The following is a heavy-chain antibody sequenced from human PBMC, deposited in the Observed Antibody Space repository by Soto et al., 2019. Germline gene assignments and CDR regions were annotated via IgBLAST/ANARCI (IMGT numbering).Heavy chain of an antibody. Sequence: PSETLSLTCTVSGDSISSSNYYWGWIRQPPGKGLEWIGNIYYSGSTYYNPSLKSRVTISIDTSKNQFSLKVNSVTAADTAIYYCARRLKVAGTKVWFDPWGQGTLVTSPQ. D-gene: IGHD6-19*01. CDR2: IYYSGST. CDR1: GDSISSSNYY. J-gene: IGHJ5*02. CDR3: ARRLKVAGTKVWFDP. V-gene: IGHV4-39*01.